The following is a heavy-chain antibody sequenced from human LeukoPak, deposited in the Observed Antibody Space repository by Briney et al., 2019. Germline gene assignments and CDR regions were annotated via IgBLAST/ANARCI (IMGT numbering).Heavy chain of an antibody. CDR1: GGTFSSYA. V-gene: IGHV1-69*13. CDR2: IIPMFGTA. D-gene: IGHD3-22*01. Sequence: GASVKVSCKASGGTFSSYAISWVRQAPGQGLEWMGGIIPMFGTANYAQKFQGRVTITADESTSTAYMELSRLRSDDTAVYYCAKAFTQTYYYDSSGLPFDYWGQGTLVTVSS. CDR3: AKAFTQTYYYDSSGLPFDY. J-gene: IGHJ4*02.